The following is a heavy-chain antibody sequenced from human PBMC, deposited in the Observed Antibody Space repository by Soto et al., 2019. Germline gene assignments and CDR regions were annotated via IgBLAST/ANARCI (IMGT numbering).Heavy chain of an antibody. CDR3: ATQTISYTWDI. D-gene: IGHD1-1*01. J-gene: IGHJ6*02. CDR2: ISHSEGS. Sequence: QVQLQESGPGLVKPSGTLSLTCAVSGGFISNTKWWTWVRQPPGKGLEWIGEISHSEGSNYNPSLKSRVAMSLDNSKNQCSLRLSSVTAADTAVYYCATQTISYTWDIWGQGATVTVS. CDR1: GGFISNTKW. V-gene: IGHV4-4*02.